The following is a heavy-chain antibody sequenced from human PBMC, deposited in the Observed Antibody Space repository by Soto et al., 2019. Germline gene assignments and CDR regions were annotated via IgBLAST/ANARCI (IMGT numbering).Heavy chain of an antibody. CDR2: FFNSGST. CDR1: GGSISRHY. J-gene: IGHJ3*02. Sequence: SETLSLTCTVSGGSISRHYWSWIRQPPGKGLEWIGDFFNSGSTNYNPSLKSRVTLSIDTSKNRFSLKLTSVTAADTAVYYCARDRTGGYYDFWSGYPDAFDIWGQGTMVTVSS. CDR3: ARDRTGGYYDFWSGYPDAFDI. V-gene: IGHV4-59*11. D-gene: IGHD3-3*01.